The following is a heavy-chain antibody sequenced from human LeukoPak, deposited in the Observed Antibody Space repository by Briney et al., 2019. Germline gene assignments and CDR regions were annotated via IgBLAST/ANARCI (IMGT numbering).Heavy chain of an antibody. J-gene: IGHJ4*02. Sequence: SQTLSLTCAVSGDSVSSKNGAWIWIRQSPSRGLEWLGRTYYRSKWYNDYAESMEGRMTISQDTSKNQYSLHLNSVTPDDTAVYYCARDLGTTGWHTFDYWGQGTLVTVSS. V-gene: IGHV6-1*01. CDR1: GDSVSSKNGA. D-gene: IGHD6-19*01. CDR2: TYYRSKWYN. CDR3: ARDLGTTGWHTFDY.